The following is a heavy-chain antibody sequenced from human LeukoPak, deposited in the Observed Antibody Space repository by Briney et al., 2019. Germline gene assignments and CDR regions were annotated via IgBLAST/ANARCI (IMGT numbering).Heavy chain of an antibody. V-gene: IGHV5-51*01. D-gene: IGHD3-10*01. J-gene: IGHJ6*03. CDR1: GYSFPNYW. CDR2: IYPGDSET. CDR3: ARHITHYYYMDV. Sequence: GESLKISCKGSGYSFPNYWIGWVRQTPGKGLEWMGIIYPGDSETRYSPSFQGQVTISADKSISTAYLQWSSLKASDTAMYYCARHITHYYYMDVWGKGTTVTVSS.